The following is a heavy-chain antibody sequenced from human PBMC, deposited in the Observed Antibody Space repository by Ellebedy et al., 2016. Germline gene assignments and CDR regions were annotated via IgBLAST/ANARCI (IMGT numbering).Heavy chain of an antibody. D-gene: IGHD4-17*01. CDR3: SGGDYPLFRY. J-gene: IGHJ4*02. CDR1: TFTFNNAW. CDR2: IKSKTDGGTT. V-gene: IGHV3-15*01. Sequence: GGSLRLSXAASTFTFNNAWMSWVRQAPGKGLEWVGRIKSKTDGGTTDYAAPVKGRFTVSRDDSKNTLYLQMNSLKIEDTAVYYCSGGDYPLFRYWGQGTLVTVSS.